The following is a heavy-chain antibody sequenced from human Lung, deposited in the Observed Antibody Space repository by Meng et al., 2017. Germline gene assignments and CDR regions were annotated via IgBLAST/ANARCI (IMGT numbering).Heavy chain of an antibody. J-gene: IGHJ4*02. D-gene: IGHD6-13*01. CDR3: AKDLSKQQQLGELDY. CDR1: GFTFRSYG. CDR2: ISYDGSNK. Sequence: QVQLVESGGGVVQPGRSLRLACAASGFTFRSYGMHWVRQAPGKGLEWVAVISYDGSNKYYADSVKGRFTISRDNSKNTLYLQMNSLRAEDTAVYYCAKDLSKQQQLGELDYWGQGTLVTVSS. V-gene: IGHV3-30*18.